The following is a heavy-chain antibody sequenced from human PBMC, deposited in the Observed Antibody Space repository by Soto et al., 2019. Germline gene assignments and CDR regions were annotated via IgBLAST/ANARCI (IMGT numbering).Heavy chain of an antibody. J-gene: IGHJ6*02. CDR1: GFPFTDYY. Sequence: GGSLRLSCAASGFPFTDYYMSWIRQAPGKGLEWVSCISSSGTTIYYADSVKGRFTMSRDSAKNSVYLQMNSLRAEDTAVYYCARDPAPNFYYDSSGYGYQYYRMDVWGQGTTVTVSS. CDR2: ISSSGTTI. D-gene: IGHD3-22*01. CDR3: ARDPAPNFYYDSSGYGYQYYRMDV. V-gene: IGHV3-11*01.